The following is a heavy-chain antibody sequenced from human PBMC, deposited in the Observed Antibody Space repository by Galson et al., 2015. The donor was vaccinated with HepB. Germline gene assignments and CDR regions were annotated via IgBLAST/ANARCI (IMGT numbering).Heavy chain of an antibody. CDR3: TRIGTRGY. V-gene: IGHV3-73*01. CDR1: GFTFSGPA. J-gene: IGHJ4*02. CDR2: IRSKANSYAT. Sequence: SLRFSCAASGFTFSGPAMHWVRQASGKGLEWVGRIRSKANSYATAYAASVKGRFTISRDDSKNTAYLQMNSLKTEDTAVYYCTRIGTRGYWGQGTLVTVSS. D-gene: IGHD1-1*01.